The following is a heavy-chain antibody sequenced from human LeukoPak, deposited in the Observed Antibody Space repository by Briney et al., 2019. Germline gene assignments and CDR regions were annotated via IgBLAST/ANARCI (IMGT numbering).Heavy chain of an antibody. D-gene: IGHD6-13*01. J-gene: IGHJ6*02. CDR3: ARVGQQLEDYYYGMDV. CDR2: IWYDGSNK. Sequence: GGSLRLSCAASGFTFSSYGMHWVRQAPGKGLEWVAVIWYDGSNKYYADSVKGRFTISRDNSKNTLYLQMNSLRAEDTAVYYCARVGQQLEDYYYGMDVWGQGTTVTVSS. CDR1: GFTFSSYG. V-gene: IGHV3-33*01.